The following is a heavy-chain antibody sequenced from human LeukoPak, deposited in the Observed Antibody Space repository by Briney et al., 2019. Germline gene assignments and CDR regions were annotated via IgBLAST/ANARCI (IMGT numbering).Heavy chain of an antibody. CDR3: TKWGDYDGSTGYYDSDY. CDR2: LVGNGVST. V-gene: IGHV3-23*01. CDR1: GFTFSSYA. J-gene: IGHJ4*02. Sequence: GGSLRLSCAASGFTFSSYAMSWVRQAPGKGLEWVSALVGNGVSTYYADSVQVRFTISRDNSKNTLYLQMNSLRAEDTALYYCTKWGDYDGSTGYYDSDYWGQGTLVTVSS. D-gene: IGHD3-9*01.